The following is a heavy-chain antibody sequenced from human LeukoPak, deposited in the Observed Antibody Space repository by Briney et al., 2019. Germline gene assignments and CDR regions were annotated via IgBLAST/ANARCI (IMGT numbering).Heavy chain of an antibody. CDR3: ARGTSNWYYFDY. CDR1: GFTFSSYS. D-gene: IGHD1-1*01. J-gene: IGHJ4*02. CDR2: VSSTYI. Sequence: GGSLRLSCAASGFTFSSYSINWVRQAPGKGLEWVSSVSSTYIYYVDSVKGRFTTSRDNAKSSLYLQMNSLRAEDTAVYYCARGTSNWYYFDYWGQGTLVTVSS. V-gene: IGHV3-21*01.